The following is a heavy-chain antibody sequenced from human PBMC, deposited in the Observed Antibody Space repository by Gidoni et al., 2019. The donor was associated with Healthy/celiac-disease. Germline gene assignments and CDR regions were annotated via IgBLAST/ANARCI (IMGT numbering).Heavy chain of an antibody. D-gene: IGHD3-22*01. J-gene: IGHJ4*02. CDR1: GFTFSSYW. CDR2: INSDGSST. Sequence: EVQLVESGGGLVQPGGSLRLSCAASGFTFSSYWMHWVRQAPGKGLVWVSRINSDGSSTSYADSVKGRFTISRDNAKNTLYLQMNSLRAEDTAVYYCARDQTYYDSSGYYGIDYWGQGTLVTVSS. CDR3: ARDQTYYDSSGYYGIDY. V-gene: IGHV3-74*01.